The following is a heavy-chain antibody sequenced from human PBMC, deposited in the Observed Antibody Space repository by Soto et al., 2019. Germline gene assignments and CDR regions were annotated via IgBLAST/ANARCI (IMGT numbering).Heavy chain of an antibody. Sequence: ASVKVSCKVSGYTLTELSMHWVRQAPGKGLEWMGGFDPEDGETIYAQKFQGRVTMTEDTSTDTAYMELSSLRSEDTAVYYCATAYYDTDIYYIDYWGQGTLVTVSS. CDR3: ATAYYDTDIYYIDY. D-gene: IGHD3-22*01. J-gene: IGHJ4*02. V-gene: IGHV1-24*01. CDR1: GYTLTELS. CDR2: FDPEDGET.